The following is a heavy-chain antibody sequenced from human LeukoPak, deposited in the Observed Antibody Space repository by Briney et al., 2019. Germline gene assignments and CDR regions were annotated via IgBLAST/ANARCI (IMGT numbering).Heavy chain of an antibody. Sequence: SETLSLTCTVSGGSISSRSDYWGWIRQPPGKGLEWIGSIYYTGSTHYNPSLKSRVTISVDTSKNQFSLKLSSVTAADTAVYYCARAGSVTPFDYWGQGTLVTVSS. J-gene: IGHJ4*02. CDR3: ARAGSVTPFDY. D-gene: IGHD4-17*01. CDR1: GGSISSRSDY. CDR2: IYYTGST. V-gene: IGHV4-39*01.